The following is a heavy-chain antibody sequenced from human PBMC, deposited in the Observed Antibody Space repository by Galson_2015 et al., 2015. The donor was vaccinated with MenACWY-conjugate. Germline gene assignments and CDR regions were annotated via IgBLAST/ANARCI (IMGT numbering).Heavy chain of an antibody. CDR3: ARWVAVKMIEY. CDR2: IHYSGST. J-gene: IGHJ4*02. CDR1: GASISTDY. D-gene: IGHD6-19*01. Sequence: ETLSLTCSVSGASISTDYWSWIRHPPGKGLEWIGYIHYSGSTKYNPSLKTRITMSLDTSENQFSLKLSSVTAADTAVYYCARWVAVKMIEYCGQGTLVTASS. V-gene: IGHV4-59*01.